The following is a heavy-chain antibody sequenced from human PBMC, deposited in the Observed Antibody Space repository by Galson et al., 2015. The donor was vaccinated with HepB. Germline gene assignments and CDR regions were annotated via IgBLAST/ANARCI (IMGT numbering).Heavy chain of an antibody. V-gene: IGHV4-4*01. CDR2: IYHSGNT. Sequence: YWSWIRQPPGKGLECIGEIYHSGNTNYNLYLKSRVTMSVDKSKNQFSLKLSSVTAADTAVYFCARGYYGSGRLDYWGQGILVTVSS. CDR3: ARGYYGSGRLDY. CDR1: Y. J-gene: IGHJ4*02. D-gene: IGHD3-10*01.